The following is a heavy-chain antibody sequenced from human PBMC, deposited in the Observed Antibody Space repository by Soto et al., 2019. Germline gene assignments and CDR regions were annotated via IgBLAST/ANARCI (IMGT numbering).Heavy chain of an antibody. D-gene: IGHD3-22*01. Sequence: EVQLVESGGGLVKPGGSLGPSCAASGFTFSSYSMNWVRQAPGKGLEWVSSISSSSSYIYYADSVKGRFTISRDNAKNSLYLQMNSLRAEDTAVYYCARGLYYYDSSGYYSPWGQGTLVTVSS. CDR3: ARGLYYYDSSGYYSP. J-gene: IGHJ5*02. V-gene: IGHV3-21*01. CDR2: ISSSSSYI. CDR1: GFTFSSYS.